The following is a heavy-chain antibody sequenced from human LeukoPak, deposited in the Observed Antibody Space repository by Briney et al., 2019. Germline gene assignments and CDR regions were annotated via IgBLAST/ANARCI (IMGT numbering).Heavy chain of an antibody. D-gene: IGHD3-3*01. J-gene: IGHJ4*02. CDR1: GFTFSSYG. Sequence: GGSLRLSCAASGFTFSSYGMHWVRQAPGKGLEWVAVIWYDGSNKYYADSVKGRFTISRDNSKNTLYLQMNSLRAEDTAVYYCARGAVYYDFWSGYSNFDYWGQGTLVTVSS. CDR3: ARGAVYYDFWSGYSNFDY. V-gene: IGHV3-33*01. CDR2: IWYDGSNK.